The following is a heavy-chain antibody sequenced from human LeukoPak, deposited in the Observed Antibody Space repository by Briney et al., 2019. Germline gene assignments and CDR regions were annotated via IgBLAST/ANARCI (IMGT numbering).Heavy chain of an antibody. CDR1: GYTFTSYG. Sequence: ASVKVSCKASGYTFTSYGISWVRQAPGQGLEWMGWISAYNGNTNYAQKLQGRVTMTTDTSTSTAYMELRSLRSDDSAVYYCARVNGLRELVGFDIWGQGTMVTVSS. CDR2: ISAYNGNT. CDR3: ARVNGLRELVGFDI. V-gene: IGHV1-18*01. D-gene: IGHD1-26*01. J-gene: IGHJ3*02.